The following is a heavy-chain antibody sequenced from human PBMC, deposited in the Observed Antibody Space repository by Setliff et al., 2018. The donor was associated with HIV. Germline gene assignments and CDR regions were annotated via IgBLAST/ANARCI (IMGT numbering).Heavy chain of an antibody. V-gene: IGHV4-34*12. CDR1: GGSFSGYY. D-gene: IGHD5-12*01. CDR2: IIHSGGT. Sequence: PSETLSLTCAVYGGSFSGYYWNWIRQPPGKGLEWIGEIIHSGGTNYNPSPKSRVTISVDTSKNQFSLKLSSVTAADTAVYYCARRSGYAEDYWGQGTLVTVSS. J-gene: IGHJ4*02. CDR3: ARRSGYAEDY.